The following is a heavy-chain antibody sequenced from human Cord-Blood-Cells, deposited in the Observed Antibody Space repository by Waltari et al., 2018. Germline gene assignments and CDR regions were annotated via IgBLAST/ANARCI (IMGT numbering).Heavy chain of an antibody. CDR2: INPNSGGT. D-gene: IGHD1-1*01. V-gene: IGHV1-2*02. CDR1: GYTFPGYS. J-gene: IGHJ3*02. Sequence: QVQLVQSGAEVTKPGASVKVSCKASGYTFPGYSMHWVRQAPGHGLEWMGWINPNSGGTNYAQKFQGRVTMTRDTSISTAYMELSRLRSDDTAVYYCAGTTFNWDDAFDIWGQGTMVTVSS. CDR3: AGTTFNWDDAFDI.